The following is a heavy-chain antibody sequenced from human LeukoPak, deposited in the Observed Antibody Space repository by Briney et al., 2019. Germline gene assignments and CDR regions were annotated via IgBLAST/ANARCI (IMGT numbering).Heavy chain of an antibody. Sequence: PGGSLRLSCAASGFTFSDYYMSWIRQAPGKGLEWVSYISSSGSTIYYADSVKGRFTISRDNAKNSLYLQMNSLRAEDTAVYYCARVGGIADLDSSGYYYPYYFDYWGQGTLVTVSS. CDR1: GFTFSDYY. J-gene: IGHJ4*02. CDR3: ARVGGIADLDSSGYYYPYYFDY. CDR2: ISSSGSTI. V-gene: IGHV3-11*04. D-gene: IGHD3-22*01.